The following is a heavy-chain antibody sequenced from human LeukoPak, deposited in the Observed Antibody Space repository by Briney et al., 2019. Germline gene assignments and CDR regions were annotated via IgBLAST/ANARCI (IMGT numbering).Heavy chain of an antibody. CDR3: AKALYGGNSNALDV. Sequence: GRSLTLSCAASGSTFSNYAISCVRQAPRNGLEWDSDISGSGGARNYADSVKGRFTISKYNSKNTLYLQMNSLRAGDTALYYCAKALYGGNSNALDVWGQGTTVAVSS. D-gene: IGHD4-23*01. CDR1: GSTFSNYA. J-gene: IGHJ6*02. CDR2: ISGSGGAR. V-gene: IGHV3-23*01.